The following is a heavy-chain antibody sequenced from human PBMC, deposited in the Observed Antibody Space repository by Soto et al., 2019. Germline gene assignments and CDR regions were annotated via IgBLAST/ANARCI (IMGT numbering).Heavy chain of an antibody. D-gene: IGHD1-26*01. CDR1: GFTFITYV. CDR2: ISIGRYYI. CDR3: VREWDEGFDY. V-gene: IGHV3-21*01. J-gene: IGHJ4*02. Sequence: ELQLVESGGGLVKPGGSLRLSCAASGFTFITYVMNWVRQAPGKGLECVSSISIGRYYIFYADSLKGRLTVSRDNAENSLYLEINSLRADATYVYYCVREWDEGFDYWGQGKLVTVS.